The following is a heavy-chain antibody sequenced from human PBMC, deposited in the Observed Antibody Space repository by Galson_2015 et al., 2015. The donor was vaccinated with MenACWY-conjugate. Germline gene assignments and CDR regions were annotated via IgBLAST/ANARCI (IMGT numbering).Heavy chain of an antibody. J-gene: IGHJ4*02. CDR3: ARLTGGRFDL. D-gene: IGHD7-27*01. V-gene: IGHV1-8*01. Sequence: SATVSCKASGYTFTFHDMSWVRQAAGQGLECLGWMSPTSGTPAYPQKFQARVTMPRTPSITTAFLELSSLNSEDTAVYFCARLTGGRFDLWGQGTLVTVSS. CDR1: GYTFTFHD. CDR2: MSPTSGTP.